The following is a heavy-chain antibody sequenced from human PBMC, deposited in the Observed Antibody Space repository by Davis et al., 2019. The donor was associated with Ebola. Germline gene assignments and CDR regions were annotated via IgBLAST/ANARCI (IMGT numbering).Heavy chain of an antibody. CDR1: GGSFSGYY. CDR2: IYYSGST. J-gene: IGHJ4*02. D-gene: IGHD6-6*01. Sequence: PGGSLRLSCAVYGGSFSGYYWGWIRQPPGKGLEWIGSIYYSGSTYYNPSLKSRVTISVDTSKNQFSLKLSSVTAADTAVYYCARHDSPWAYSSSVNNFDYWGQGTLVTVSS. CDR3: ARHDSPWAYSSSVNNFDY. V-gene: IGHV4-39*01.